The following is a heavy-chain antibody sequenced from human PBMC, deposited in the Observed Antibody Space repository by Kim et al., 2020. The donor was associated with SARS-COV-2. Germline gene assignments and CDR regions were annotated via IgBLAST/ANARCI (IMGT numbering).Heavy chain of an antibody. D-gene: IGHD5-18*01. CDR1: GFTFSSYS. CDR3: ARDSYTAMVFSPHNPFDAFDM. Sequence: GGSLRLSCAASGFTFSSYSMNWVRQAPGKGLEWVSSISSSSSYIYYADSVKGRFTISRDNAKNSLYLQMNSLRAEDTAVYYCARDSYTAMVFSPHNPFDAFDMWGQGTMVTVSS. V-gene: IGHV3-21*01. CDR2: ISSSSSYI. J-gene: IGHJ3*02.